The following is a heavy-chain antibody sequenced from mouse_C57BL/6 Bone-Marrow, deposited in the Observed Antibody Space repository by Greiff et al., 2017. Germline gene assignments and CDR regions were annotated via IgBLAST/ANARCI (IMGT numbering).Heavy chain of an antibody. D-gene: IGHD2-5*01. CDR1: GFNIKDDY. CDR2: IDPENGDT. Sequence: EVKLLESGAELVRPGASVKLSCTASGFNIKDDYMHWVKQRPEQGLEWIGWIDPENGDTESASKFQGKATITADTSSTTAYRQLSSLTSEDTAVYYCTTPSYYSNYDFDDWGQGTTLTVSS. CDR3: TTPSYYSNYDFDD. J-gene: IGHJ2*01. V-gene: IGHV14-4*01.